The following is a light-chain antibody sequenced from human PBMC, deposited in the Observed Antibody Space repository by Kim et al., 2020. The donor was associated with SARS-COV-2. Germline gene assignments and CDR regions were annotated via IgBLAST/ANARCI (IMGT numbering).Light chain of an antibody. Sequence: DIQMTQSPSTLSASVGDRVTITCRASQSISSWLAWYQQKPGKAPKLLIYDASSLESGVPSRFSGSGSGTEFTLTISSLQPDDFATYYCQQYRTFGQGTKLEI. CDR1: QSISSW. CDR3: QQYRT. J-gene: IGKJ2*01. V-gene: IGKV1-5*01. CDR2: DAS.